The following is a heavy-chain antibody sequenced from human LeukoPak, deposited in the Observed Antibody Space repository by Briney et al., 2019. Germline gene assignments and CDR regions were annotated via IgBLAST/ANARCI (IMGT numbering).Heavy chain of an antibody. CDR2: ISAYNGNT. D-gene: IGHD3-16*02. J-gene: IGHJ1*01. CDR1: GYTFTSYG. CDR3: ARGHDYVWGSYRPPEYFRH. V-gene: IGHV1-18*01. Sequence: ASVKVSCKASGYTFTSYGISWVRQAPGQGLEWMGWISAYNGNTNYAQKLQGRVTMTTDTSTSTAYMELRSLRSDDTAVYYCARGHDYVWGSYRPPEYFRHWGQGTLVTVSS.